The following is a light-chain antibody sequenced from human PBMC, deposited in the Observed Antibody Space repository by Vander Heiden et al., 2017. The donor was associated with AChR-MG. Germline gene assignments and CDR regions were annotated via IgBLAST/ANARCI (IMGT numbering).Light chain of an antibody. Sequence: QSALPQPPAPPGPPGQSVTLSCTGTSSDVGDYNYVSWYQNHPGKAPKLMIYEVTKRPSGVPDRFSGSKSDNTASLTVSGLQAEEEADYYCSSYAGSNNFVVFGGGTKLTVL. CDR2: EVT. CDR3: SSYAGSNNFVV. CDR1: SSDVGDYNY. V-gene: IGLV2-8*01. J-gene: IGLJ3*02.